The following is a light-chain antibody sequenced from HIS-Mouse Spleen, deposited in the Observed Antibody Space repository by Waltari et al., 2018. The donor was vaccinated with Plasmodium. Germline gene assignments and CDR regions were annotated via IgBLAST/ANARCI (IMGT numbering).Light chain of an antibody. CDR2: EDD. Sequence: SYELTQPPSVSVSPGQTARITCSGDALPKKYAYWYQQKSGRAPVLVIYEDDKRPSGIAGRVPGASSGTMATLTNRGDQVEDEAYYYCYSTDSSGNHRVFGGGTKLTVL. J-gene: IGLJ3*02. CDR3: YSTDSSGNHRV. V-gene: IGLV3-10*01. CDR1: ALPKKY.